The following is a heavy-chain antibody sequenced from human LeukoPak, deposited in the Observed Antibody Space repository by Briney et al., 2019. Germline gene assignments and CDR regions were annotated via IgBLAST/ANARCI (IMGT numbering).Heavy chain of an antibody. J-gene: IGHJ6*03. Sequence: GGSLRLSCAASGFTFSSYGMHWVRQAPGKGLEWVAFIRYDGSNKYYADSVKGRFTISRDNSKNTLYLQMNSLRAEDTAVYYCAKVSCSSTSCYRRYYMDVWGKGTTVTVSS. CDR1: GFTFSSYG. CDR3: AKVSCSSTSCYRRYYMDV. D-gene: IGHD2-2*02. CDR2: IRYDGSNK. V-gene: IGHV3-30*02.